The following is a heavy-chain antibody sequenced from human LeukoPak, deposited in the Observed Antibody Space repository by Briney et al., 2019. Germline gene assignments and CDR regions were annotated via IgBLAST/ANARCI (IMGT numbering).Heavy chain of an antibody. D-gene: IGHD1-7*01. CDR1: GGSFSGYY. Sequence: PSETLSLTCAVYGGSFSGYYWSWIRQPPGKGLEWIGEINHSGSTNYNPSLKSRVTISVDTSKNQFSLKLSSVTAADTAVYYCARYRRYNWNYASYFDYWGQGTLVTVSS. CDR3: ARYRRYNWNYASYFDY. CDR2: INHSGST. V-gene: IGHV4-34*01. J-gene: IGHJ4*02.